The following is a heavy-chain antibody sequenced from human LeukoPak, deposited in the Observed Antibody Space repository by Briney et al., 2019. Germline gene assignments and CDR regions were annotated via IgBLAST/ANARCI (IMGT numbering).Heavy chain of an antibody. D-gene: IGHD3-3*01. CDR2: MNPNNGNR. CDR1: GYTFGNYD. V-gene: IGHV1-8*03. CDR3: AGGVDFWGGDNYYYMDV. J-gene: IGHJ6*03. Sequence: ASVKVSCKASGYTFGNYDINWVRQATGQGLEWMGWMNPNNGNRGFAQKFQGRVAVSRNTSINTAYIELSSLRSEDTAVYFWAGGVDFWGGDNYYYMDVWGKGTTVIVSS.